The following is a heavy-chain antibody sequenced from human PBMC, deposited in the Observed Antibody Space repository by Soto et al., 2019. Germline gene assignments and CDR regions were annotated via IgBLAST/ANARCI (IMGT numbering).Heavy chain of an antibody. CDR1: GGTFSSYA. J-gene: IGHJ6*02. Sequence: QVQLVQSGVEVKKPGSSVKVSCKASGGTFSSYAISWVRQAPGQGLEWMGGIIPISETTNYTQKFQGRVTITADESKSTAYMELSSLRSEDTALYYCARSQGSSTSLEIYYYYYYGMDVWGQGTTVTVSS. V-gene: IGHV1-69*01. CDR2: IIPISETT. D-gene: IGHD2-2*01. CDR3: ARSQGSSTSLEIYYYYYYGMDV.